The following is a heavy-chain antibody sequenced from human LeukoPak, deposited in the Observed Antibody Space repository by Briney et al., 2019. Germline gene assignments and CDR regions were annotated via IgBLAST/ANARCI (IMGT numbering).Heavy chain of an antibody. Sequence: ASVKVSCKASGYTFTTYDINWVRQATGQGLEWMGWMNPNSGNTGYAQQFQGRVTMTRNTSITTAYMELSGLKSEDTAVYYCARWSDRCYRCFDPWGQGTLVTVSS. V-gene: IGHV1-8*01. CDR3: ARWSDRCYRCFDP. D-gene: IGHD2-2*01. CDR2: MNPNSGNT. J-gene: IGHJ5*02. CDR1: GYTFTTYD.